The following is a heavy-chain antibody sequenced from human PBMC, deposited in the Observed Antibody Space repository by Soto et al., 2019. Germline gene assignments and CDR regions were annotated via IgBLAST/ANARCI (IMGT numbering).Heavy chain of an antibody. J-gene: IGHJ6*02. Sequence: GGSLRLSCVGSEFTFSLYVIGWVRQAPGKGPEWVSFISGSGASTYYADSVKGRFAISRDNSKNTLYLQMNSLRAEDTAVYYCAKAYYYDSSGYYYYYGMDVWGQGTTVTVSS. D-gene: IGHD3-22*01. V-gene: IGHV3-23*01. CDR3: AKAYYYDSSGYYYYYGMDV. CDR1: EFTFSLYV. CDR2: ISGSGAST.